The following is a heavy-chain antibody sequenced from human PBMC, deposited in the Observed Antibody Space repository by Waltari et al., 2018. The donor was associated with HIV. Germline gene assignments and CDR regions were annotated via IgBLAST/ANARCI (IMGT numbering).Heavy chain of an antibody. CDR2: IKQDGSEK. D-gene: IGHD3-22*01. J-gene: IGHJ2*01. CDR1: GFTFSSYW. CDR3: ARDGGFTMIVVDYWYFDL. V-gene: IGHV3-7*01. Sequence: EVQLVESGGGLVQPGGSLRLSCAASGFTFSSYWMSWVGEAPGKGLEWVANIKQDGSEKYYVDSVKGRFTISRDNAKNSLYLQMNSLRAEDTAVYCCARDGGFTMIVVDYWYFDLWGRGTLVTVSS.